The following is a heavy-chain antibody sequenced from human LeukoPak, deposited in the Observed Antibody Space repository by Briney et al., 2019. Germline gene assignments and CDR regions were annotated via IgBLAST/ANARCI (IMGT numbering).Heavy chain of an antibody. Sequence: NPSETLSLTCTVSGGSISSYYWSWIRQPAGKGLQWIGRIFSSGTTKYNAPLKSRVTMSVDTSKNQFSLRLSSVTAADTAVYCCARVRLFQWFGESHFYFDYWGQGILVTVSS. CDR2: IFSSGTT. D-gene: IGHD3-10*01. CDR3: ARVRLFQWFGESHFYFDY. V-gene: IGHV4-4*07. CDR1: GGSISSYY. J-gene: IGHJ4*02.